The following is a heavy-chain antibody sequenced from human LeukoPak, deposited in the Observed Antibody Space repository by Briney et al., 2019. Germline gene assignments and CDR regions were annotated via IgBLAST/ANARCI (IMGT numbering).Heavy chain of an antibody. CDR1: GGSISSSSYY. CDR3: ARLDSSSWYAHFDY. Sequence: PSETLSLTCTVSGGSISSSSYYWGWIRQPPGKGLEWIGSIYHSGSTYYNPSLKSRVTISVDTSKNQFSLKLSSVTAADTAVYYCARLDSSSWYAHFDYWGQGTLVTVSS. D-gene: IGHD6-13*01. J-gene: IGHJ4*02. CDR2: IYHSGST. V-gene: IGHV4-39*01.